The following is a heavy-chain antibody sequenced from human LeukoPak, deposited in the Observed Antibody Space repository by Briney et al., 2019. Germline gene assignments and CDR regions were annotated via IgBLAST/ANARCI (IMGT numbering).Heavy chain of an antibody. J-gene: IGHJ4*02. V-gene: IGHV4-4*02. Sequence: SETLSLTCVVSGGSISNRDGGCGVRQAPGKGLEWIGEIYHTGRTNYNPSLKSRVTISVDKSKNQFSLNLSSVTAADTAVYYCARRIQLWPYYFDYWGQGTLVTVSS. D-gene: IGHD5-18*01. CDR3: ARRIQLWPYYFDY. CDR2: IYHTGRT. CDR1: GGSISNRDG.